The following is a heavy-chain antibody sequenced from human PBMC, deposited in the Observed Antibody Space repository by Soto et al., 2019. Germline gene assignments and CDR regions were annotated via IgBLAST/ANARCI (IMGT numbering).Heavy chain of an antibody. CDR3: ARDISNFAGTFDY. CDR1: GFTFSDYY. J-gene: IGHJ4*02. CDR2: ISHSGTTI. V-gene: IGHV3-11*01. D-gene: IGHD1-20*01. Sequence: XESLRLSCAVSGFTFSDYYMTWIRQAPGKGLEWLSYISHSGTTILYADSVKGRFTISRDNAKNSLYLQMSSLRAEDTAVYYCARDISNFAGTFDYWGPGTLVTVSS.